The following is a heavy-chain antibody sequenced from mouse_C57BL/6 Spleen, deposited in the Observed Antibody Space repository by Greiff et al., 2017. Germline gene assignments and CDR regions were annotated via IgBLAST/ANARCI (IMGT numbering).Heavy chain of an antibody. Sequence: VQLQQSGPELVKPGASVKISCKASGYSFTGYYMHWVKQSHGNILDWIGYIYPYNGVSSYNQKFKGKATLTVDKSSSTVYMELSRLTSEDYAVYFCARHEKSKKVHWYFDVWGTGTTVTVSS. D-gene: IGHD2-5*01. CDR2: IYPYNGVS. CDR1: GYSFTGYY. CDR3: ARHEKSKKVHWYFDV. V-gene: IGHV1-31*01. J-gene: IGHJ1*03.